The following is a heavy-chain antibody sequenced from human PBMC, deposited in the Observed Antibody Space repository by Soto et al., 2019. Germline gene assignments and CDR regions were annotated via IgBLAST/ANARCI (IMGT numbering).Heavy chain of an antibody. D-gene: IGHD6-19*01. Sequence: QSGGSLRLSCAASGFTFSSYAMSWVRQAPGKGLEWVSAISGSGGSTYYADSVKGRFTISRDNSKNTLYLQMNSLRAEDTAVYYCEKDLPAYSSGGRRGPGLGSLANWGQGTLVTVSS. J-gene: IGHJ4*02. CDR2: ISGSGGST. CDR3: EKDLPAYSSGGRRGPGLGSLAN. CDR1: GFTFSSYA. V-gene: IGHV3-23*01.